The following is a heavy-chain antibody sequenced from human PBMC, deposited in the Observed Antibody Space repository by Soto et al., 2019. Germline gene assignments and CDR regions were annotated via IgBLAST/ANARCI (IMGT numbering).Heavy chain of an antibody. J-gene: IGHJ4*02. V-gene: IGHV1-69*02. CDR1: GGTFSSYT. CDR2: IIPMLGIA. CDR3: ANRGYSYGFVIY. D-gene: IGHD5-18*01. Sequence: QVQLVQSGAEVKKPRSSVKVSCKASGGTFSSYTFSWVRQAPGQGPEWMGRIIPMLGIANYAQKFQGRVTITADKSTSTAYMELSSLRSEGTAVYYCANRGYSYGFVIYWGQGTLVTVSS.